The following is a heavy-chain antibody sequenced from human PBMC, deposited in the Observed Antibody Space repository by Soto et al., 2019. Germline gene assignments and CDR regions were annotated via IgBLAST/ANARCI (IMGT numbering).Heavy chain of an antibody. Sequence: KPSETLSLTCAVSGGSISSGGYSWSWIRQPPGKGLEWIGYIYHSGSTYYNPSLKSRVTISVDRSKNQFSLKLSSVTAADTAVYYCARTRADDYGDYFDYWGQGTLVTVSS. CDR3: ARTRADDYGDYFDY. CDR2: IYHSGST. D-gene: IGHD4-17*01. J-gene: IGHJ4*02. CDR1: GGSISSGGYS. V-gene: IGHV4-30-2*01.